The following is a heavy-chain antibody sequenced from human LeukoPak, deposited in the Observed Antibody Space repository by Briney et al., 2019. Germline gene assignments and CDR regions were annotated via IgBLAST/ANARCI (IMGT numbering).Heavy chain of an antibody. Sequence: PGGSLRLSCAASGFTFSDYYMSWIRQAPGKGLEWVSYISSSGSTIYYADSVKGRFTISRDNAKNSLYLQMNSLRAEDTAVYYCAREYYDSSGYYYFDYWGQGTLVTVSP. CDR3: AREYYDSSGYYYFDY. D-gene: IGHD3-22*01. J-gene: IGHJ4*02. CDR2: ISSSGSTI. CDR1: GFTFSDYY. V-gene: IGHV3-11*04.